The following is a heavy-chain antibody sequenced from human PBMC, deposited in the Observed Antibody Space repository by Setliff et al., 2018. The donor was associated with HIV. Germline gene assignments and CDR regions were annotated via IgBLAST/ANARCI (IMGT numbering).Heavy chain of an antibody. V-gene: IGHV5-51*01. J-gene: IGHJ4*02. D-gene: IGHD2-15*01. CDR1: GYSFTTYW. Sequence: PGESLKISCKGSGYSFTTYWIGWVRQMPGKGLEWMGIIYPGGSDTRYSPSFQGQVTISADKSISTAYLQWSSLKASDTAMYYCATSPLGYCSGGSCYQYFDYWGPGTLVTVSS. CDR2: IYPGGSDT. CDR3: ATSPLGYCSGGSCYQYFDY.